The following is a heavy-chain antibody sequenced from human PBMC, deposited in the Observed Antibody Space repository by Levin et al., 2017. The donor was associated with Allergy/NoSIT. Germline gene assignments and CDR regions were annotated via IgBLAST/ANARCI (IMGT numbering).Heavy chain of an antibody. V-gene: IGHV3-30*04. Sequence: GGSLRLSCAASGFTFSGYAMHWVRQAPGKGLEWVAVISDDGNNKNYADSVKGRFTISRDNFKNTLYLQMNSLRPEDTGVYYCARGRRPYRSAVYFDYWGQGTLVTVSS. CDR3: ARGRRPYRSAVYFDY. CDR1: GFTFSGYA. D-gene: IGHD6-25*01. CDR2: ISDDGNNK. J-gene: IGHJ4*02.